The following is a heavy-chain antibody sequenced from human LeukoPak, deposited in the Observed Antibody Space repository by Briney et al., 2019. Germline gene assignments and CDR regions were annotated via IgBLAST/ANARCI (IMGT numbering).Heavy chain of an antibody. V-gene: IGHV4-39*01. CDR3: ARHRYCSSTSCYDYFDY. Sequence: SETLSLTCTVSGGSISSSSYYWGWIRQPPGKGLEWIGSVYYSGITYYNPSLKSRVTISVDTSKNQFSLKLSSVTAADTAVYYCARHRYCSSTSCYDYFDYWGQGTLVTVSS. D-gene: IGHD2-2*01. CDR2: VYYSGIT. J-gene: IGHJ4*02. CDR1: GGSISSSSYY.